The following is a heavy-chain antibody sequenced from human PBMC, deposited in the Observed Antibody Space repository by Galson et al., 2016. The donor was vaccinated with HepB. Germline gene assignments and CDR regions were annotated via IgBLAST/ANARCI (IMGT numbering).Heavy chain of an antibody. Sequence: SLRLSCAASGFSFGNSWMTWVRQAPEKGLEWVANIKPDGTTKNYVGSVRGRFTIARDNAKNSLYLQMNSLRPEDTATYYCARPVSADEGLGNWGQGTLSPSPQ. D-gene: IGHD2-8*01. J-gene: IGHJ4*02. CDR2: IKPDGTTK. CDR3: ARPVSADEGLGN. V-gene: IGHV3-7*01. CDR1: GFSFGNSW.